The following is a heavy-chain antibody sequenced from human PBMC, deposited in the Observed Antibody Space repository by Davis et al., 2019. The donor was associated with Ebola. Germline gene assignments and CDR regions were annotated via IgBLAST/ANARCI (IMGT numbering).Heavy chain of an antibody. CDR2: IYYSGRT. Sequence: SETLSPTCTVPGGSISSYYWSWFRQPPGKGLEWIGSIYYSGRTNYNPSLKSRVTISVDTSKNQFSLKLSSVTAADTAVYYCARLAIAAAGTSIYYYYYVMDVWDQGTTVTVSS. V-gene: IGHV4-59*08. D-gene: IGHD6-13*01. CDR3: ARLAIAAAGTSIYYYYYVMDV. J-gene: IGHJ6*02. CDR1: GGSISSYY.